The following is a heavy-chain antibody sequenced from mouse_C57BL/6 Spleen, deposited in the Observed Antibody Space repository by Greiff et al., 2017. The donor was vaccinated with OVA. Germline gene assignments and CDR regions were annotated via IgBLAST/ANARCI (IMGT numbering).Heavy chain of an antibody. J-gene: IGHJ2*01. CDR2: IHPNSGST. V-gene: IGHV1-64*01. CDR1: GYTFTSYW. CDR3: ATAYYSNYLDY. D-gene: IGHD2-5*01. Sequence: QVQLQQSGAELVKPGASVKLSCKASGYTFTSYWMHWVKQRPGQGLEWIGMIHPNSGSTNYNEKFKSKATLTVDKSSSTAYMQLSSLTSEDSAVYYCATAYYSNYLDYWGQGTTLTVSS.